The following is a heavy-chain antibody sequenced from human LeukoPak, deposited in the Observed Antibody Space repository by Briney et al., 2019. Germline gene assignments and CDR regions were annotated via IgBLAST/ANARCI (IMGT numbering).Heavy chain of an antibody. J-gene: IGHJ6*02. CDR1: GGTFSSYA. CDR3: ARGGYDFWSGYPYYYYYGMDV. V-gene: IGHV1-69*01. D-gene: IGHD3-3*01. CDR2: IIPIFGTA. Sequence: GSSVKVSCKASGGTFSSYAISWVRQAPGQRLEWMGGIIPIFGTANYAQKFQGRVTITADESTSTAYMELSSLRSEDTAVYYCARGGYDFWSGYPYYYYYGMDVWGQGTTVTVSS.